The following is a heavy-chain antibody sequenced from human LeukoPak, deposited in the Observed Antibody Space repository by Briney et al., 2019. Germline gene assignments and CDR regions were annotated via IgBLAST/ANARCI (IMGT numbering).Heavy chain of an antibody. Sequence: PGGSLRLSCAASGFTFSTYWMTWVRQAPGKGLEWVAKVKQDGSEKYYVDSVKGRFTISRDNAKNSLSLQMDSLRVEDTAVYFCARGYGYHRLWGQGTLVTVSS. V-gene: IGHV3-7*01. CDR2: VKQDGSEK. D-gene: IGHD5-24*01. J-gene: IGHJ4*02. CDR3: ARGYGYHRL. CDR1: GFTFSTYW.